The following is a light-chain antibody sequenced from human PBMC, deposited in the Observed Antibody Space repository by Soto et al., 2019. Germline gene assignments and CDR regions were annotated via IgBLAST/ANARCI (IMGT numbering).Light chain of an antibody. CDR1: QGISSY. CDR3: QQYYSYPGT. Sequence: AIRMTQSPSSLSASTGDRVTITCRASQGISSYLAWYQQKPGKAPKLLIYAASTLQSGVPSRFSGSGSGTDFPLTISCLQSEDFATYCCQQYYSYPGTFGPGTKVDIK. V-gene: IGKV1-8*01. J-gene: IGKJ3*01. CDR2: AAS.